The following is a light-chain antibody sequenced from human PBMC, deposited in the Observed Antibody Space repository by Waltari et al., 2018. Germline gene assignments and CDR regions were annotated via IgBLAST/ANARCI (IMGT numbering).Light chain of an antibody. V-gene: IGLV2-14*01. J-gene: IGLJ3*02. CDR2: DFN. CDR1: TSDLGGYNY. Sequence: QSALTQPASVSGSPGQSITISCTGTTSDLGGYNYVSWYQQHPGKAPKLLIYDFNSRPSGVSNRFSGSKSGNTASLIISGLQAEDEADYYCCSFTSSSTWVFGGGTKLTVL. CDR3: CSFTSSSTWV.